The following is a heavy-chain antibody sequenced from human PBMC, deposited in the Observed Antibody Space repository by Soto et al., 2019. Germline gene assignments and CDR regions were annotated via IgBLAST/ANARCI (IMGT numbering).Heavy chain of an antibody. CDR1: GGSISSYY. V-gene: IGHV4-59*08. CDR2: IYYSGST. J-gene: IGHJ6*03. D-gene: IGHD3-3*01. CDR3: ARSGITIFGVVNIHYYYMDV. Sequence: SETLSLTCTVAGGSISSYYWSWIRQPPGKGLEWIGYIYYSGSTNYNPSLKSRVTISVDTSKNQFSLKLSSVTAADTAVYYCARSGITIFGVVNIHYYYMDVWGKGTTDTVSS.